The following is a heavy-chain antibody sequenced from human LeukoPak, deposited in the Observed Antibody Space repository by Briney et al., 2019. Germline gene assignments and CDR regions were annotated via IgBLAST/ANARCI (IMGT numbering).Heavy chain of an antibody. Sequence: TGGSLRLSCAASGFTFSSYAMHWVRQAPGKGLEWVAVISYDGSNKYYADSVKGRFTISRDNSKNTLYLQMNSLRAEDTAVYYCARHRGAAAGIFDYWGQGTLVTVSS. CDR1: GFTFSSYA. D-gene: IGHD6-13*01. CDR3: ARHRGAAAGIFDY. V-gene: IGHV3-30-3*01. CDR2: ISYDGSNK. J-gene: IGHJ4*02.